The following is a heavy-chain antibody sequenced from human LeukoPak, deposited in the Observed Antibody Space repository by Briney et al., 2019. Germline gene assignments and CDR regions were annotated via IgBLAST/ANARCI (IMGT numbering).Heavy chain of an antibody. CDR2: ISYDGSNK. CDR3: ARDKGSAVYYYYYMDV. CDR1: GFTFSSYA. J-gene: IGHJ6*03. V-gene: IGHV3-30-3*01. Sequence: PGGSLRLSCAASGFTFSSYAMHWVRQAPGKGLDWVAVISYDGSNKNYADSVKGRFTISRDNSKNTLYLQMNSLRAEDTAVYYCARDKGSAVYYYYYMDVWGKGTTVTVSS.